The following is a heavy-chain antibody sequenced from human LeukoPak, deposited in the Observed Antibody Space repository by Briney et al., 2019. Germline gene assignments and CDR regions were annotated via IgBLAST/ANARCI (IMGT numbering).Heavy chain of an antibody. V-gene: IGHV1-18*01. J-gene: IGHJ4*02. D-gene: IGHD4-17*01. CDR3: ARDEGLTVTTGNFDY. CDR2: ISAYNGNT. CDR1: GYTFTSYG. Sequence: GASVKVSCKASGYTFTSYGISWVRQAPGQGLEWMGWISAYNGNTNYAQTLQGRVTMTTDTSTSTAYMELRSLRSDDTAVYYCARDEGLTVTTGNFDYWGQGTLVTVSS.